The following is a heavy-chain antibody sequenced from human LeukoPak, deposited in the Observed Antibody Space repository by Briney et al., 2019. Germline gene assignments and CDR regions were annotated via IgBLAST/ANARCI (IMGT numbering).Heavy chain of an antibody. J-gene: IGHJ4*02. CDR3: ARGPHYYGSGSYYPFDY. Sequence: ASVTVSFTGSGYTFTTYGISWVRQPPGQGLEWMGWITVYNGNTNYAQKFQGRVTMTTDTSTNTTYMELRSLISDDTAVYYCARGPHYYGSGSYYPFDYWGQGTLVTVSS. V-gene: IGHV1-18*01. D-gene: IGHD3-10*01. CDR1: GYTFTTYG. CDR2: ITVYNGNT.